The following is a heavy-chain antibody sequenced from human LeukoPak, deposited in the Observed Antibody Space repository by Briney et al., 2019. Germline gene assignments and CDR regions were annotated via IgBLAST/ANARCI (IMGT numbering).Heavy chain of an antibody. V-gene: IGHV4-59*01. D-gene: IGHD6-6*01. J-gene: IGHJ4*02. CDR2: IYYSGST. Sequence: SETLSLTCTVSGGSISTYYWSWIRQLPGKGLEWIGYIYYSGSTNYNPSLKSRVTISVDTSKNQFSLRLSSVTAADTAVYFCASGSSSSNFDYWGQGTLVTVSS. CDR1: GGSISTYY. CDR3: ASGSSSSNFDY.